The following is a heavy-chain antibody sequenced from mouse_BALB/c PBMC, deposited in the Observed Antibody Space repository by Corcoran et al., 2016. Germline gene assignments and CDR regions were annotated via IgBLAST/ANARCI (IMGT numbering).Heavy chain of an antibody. Sequence: EVQLQQSGAELVRPGALVKLSCKASGFNIKDYYMHWVKQRPEQGLEWIGWIDPENGNTIYDPKLQGKASITADTSSNTAYLQLSSLTSEDTAVYYCGRDFDYWGQGTTLTVSS. V-gene: IGHV14-1*02. CDR1: GFNIKDYY. CDR2: IDPENGNT. CDR3: GRDFDY. J-gene: IGHJ2*01.